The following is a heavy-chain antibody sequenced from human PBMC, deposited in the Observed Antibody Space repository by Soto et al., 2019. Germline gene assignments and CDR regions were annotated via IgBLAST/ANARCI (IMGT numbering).Heavy chain of an antibody. CDR3: ARVYDFWSGSNLFAVGFDY. V-gene: IGHV4-38-2*02. Sequence: PETRSLPCTFSGYSLSSACYWGLIRQPPVKGLEWIGSIYHSGSTYYNPSLKSRVTISVDTSKNQFSLKLSSVTAADTAVYYCARVYDFWSGSNLFAVGFDYWGQGTLVTVSS. D-gene: IGHD3-3*01. CDR1: GYSLSSACY. CDR2: IYHSGST. J-gene: IGHJ4*02.